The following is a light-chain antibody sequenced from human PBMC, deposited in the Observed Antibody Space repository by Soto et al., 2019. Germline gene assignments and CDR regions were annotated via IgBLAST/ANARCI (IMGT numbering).Light chain of an antibody. CDR2: KDT. Sequence: QSVLTQPPSASGTPGQRVTISCSGSHSNIGINPVNWHQLLPGTAPKLLLYKDTQRPSGVPDRFSGSKSGTSASLAISGLQYEDEGDYYCAAWEDSLFGPVFGGGTKLTVL. V-gene: IGLV1-44*01. J-gene: IGLJ3*02. CDR1: HSNIGINP. CDR3: AAWEDSLFGPV.